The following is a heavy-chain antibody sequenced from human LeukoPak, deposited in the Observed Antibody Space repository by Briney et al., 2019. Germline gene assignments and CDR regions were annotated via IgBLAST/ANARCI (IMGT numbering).Heavy chain of an antibody. CDR3: ARDFQNIAFDL. Sequence: PGGSLRLSCAASGFTFRSYWMTWVRQAPGKGLEWVANIKQEGNEKYYLDSVKGRFTISRDNAENSLYLQMTSLTAEDTAVYYCARDFQNIAFDLWGQGTLVTVSS. CDR1: GFTFRSYW. J-gene: IGHJ4*02. V-gene: IGHV3-7*01. D-gene: IGHD2/OR15-2a*01. CDR2: IKQEGNEK.